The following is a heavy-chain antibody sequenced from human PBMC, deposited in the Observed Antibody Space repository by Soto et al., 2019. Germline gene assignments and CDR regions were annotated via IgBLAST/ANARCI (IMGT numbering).Heavy chain of an antibody. CDR2: ISGSGGST. V-gene: IGHV3-23*01. Sequence: PVGSLRLSCAASGFTFSSYAMSWVRQAPGKGLEWVSAISGSGGSTYYADSVKGRFTISRDNSKNTLYLQMNSLRAEDTAVYYCAKDGWRAAAGIGQYYYYGMDVWGQGTTVTSP. CDR3: AKDGWRAAAGIGQYYYYGMDV. J-gene: IGHJ6*02. D-gene: IGHD6-13*01. CDR1: GFTFSSYA.